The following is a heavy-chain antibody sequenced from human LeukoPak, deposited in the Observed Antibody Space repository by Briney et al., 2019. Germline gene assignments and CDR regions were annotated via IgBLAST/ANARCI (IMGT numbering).Heavy chain of an antibody. D-gene: IGHD3-10*01. Sequence: GGSLRLSCAASGFTFSSYGMHWVRQAPGKGLEWMAVISYDGSNKYYAGSVKGRFTISRDNSKNTLYLQMNSLRAEDTAVYYCAKVNYGSGSWDRNWFDPWGQGTLVTVSS. V-gene: IGHV3-30*18. CDR2: ISYDGSNK. CDR3: AKVNYGSGSWDRNWFDP. CDR1: GFTFSSYG. J-gene: IGHJ5*02.